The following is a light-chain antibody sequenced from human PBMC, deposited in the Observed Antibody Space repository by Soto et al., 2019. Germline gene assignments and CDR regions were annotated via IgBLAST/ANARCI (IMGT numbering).Light chain of an antibody. CDR1: QSVGSA. CDR3: QQYKNWPALT. J-gene: IGKJ4*01. CDR2: AAS. Sequence: EIVMTQAPATLSVSPGETATLSCRASQSVGSAVAWYQHKPGQAPRLLIVAASIRATAVPGRFTGGGSGTEVTLTISSQKTEDIAVDNCQQYKNWPALTFGGGTTVEIK. V-gene: IGKV3-15*01.